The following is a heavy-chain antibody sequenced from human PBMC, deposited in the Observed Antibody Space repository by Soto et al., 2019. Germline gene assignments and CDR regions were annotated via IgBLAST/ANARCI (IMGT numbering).Heavy chain of an antibody. V-gene: IGHV4-34*01. Sequence: QVQLQQWGAGLLKPSETLSLTCAVYGGSFSGYYWSWIRQPPGKGLEWIGEINHSGSTNYNPSLKSRVTISVDTSKNQFSLKLSAVTAGDTAGYYCASWGGYNVAGTEAFDIWGQGTMVTVSS. CDR2: INHSGST. CDR1: GGSFSGYY. J-gene: IGHJ3*02. CDR3: ASWGGYNVAGTEAFDI. D-gene: IGHD6-13*01.